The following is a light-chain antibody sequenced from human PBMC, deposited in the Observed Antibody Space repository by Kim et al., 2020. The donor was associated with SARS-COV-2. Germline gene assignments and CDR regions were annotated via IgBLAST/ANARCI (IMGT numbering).Light chain of an antibody. CDR1: SSDVGSYNL. CDR2: EVT. CDR3: CSYAASTTFV. J-gene: IGLJ3*02. Sequence: QSALTQPASVSGSPGQSITISCTGTSSDVGSYNLVSWYQQHPSKAPKLMIYEVTKRPSGVSNRFSGSKSGNTASLTISGLQAEDEATYYCCSYAASTTFVFGGGTQLTVL. V-gene: IGLV2-23*02.